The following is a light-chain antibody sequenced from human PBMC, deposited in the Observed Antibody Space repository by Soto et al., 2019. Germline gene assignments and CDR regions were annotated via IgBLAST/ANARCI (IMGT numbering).Light chain of an antibody. CDR3: QQYGSSPPWT. CDR1: QSVFSSY. V-gene: IGKV3-20*01. J-gene: IGKJ1*01. CDR2: GAS. Sequence: EIVLTQSPGTLSLSPGERATLSCRASQSVFSSYLAWYQKKPGQAPRLLIYGASSRATGIPERFSGSGSGTDFTLTISRLEPEDFAVYYCQQYGSSPPWTFGQGTKVDI.